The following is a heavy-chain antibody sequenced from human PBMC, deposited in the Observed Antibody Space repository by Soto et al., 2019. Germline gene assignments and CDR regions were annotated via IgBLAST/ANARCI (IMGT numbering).Heavy chain of an antibody. CDR3: AKGRVYNYGYDLDS. CDR1: GFTFSNYA. V-gene: IGHV3-23*01. CDR2: IGDNT. D-gene: IGHD5-18*01. Sequence: GGSLRLSCAASGFTFSNYALSWVRQAPGKGLEWVSSIGDNTYYADSVKGRFTISRDNSKNTLYLQMNSLRAEDTAVYYCAKGRVYNYGYDLDSWGQGTQVTVSS. J-gene: IGHJ4*02.